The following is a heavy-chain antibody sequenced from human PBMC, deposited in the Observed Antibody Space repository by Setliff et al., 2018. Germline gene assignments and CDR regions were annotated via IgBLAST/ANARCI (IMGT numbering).Heavy chain of an antibody. D-gene: IGHD6-6*01. Sequence: SETLSLTCTVSGGSISSGGYYWSWIRQHPGKGLEWIGYIYYSGSTSYYNPSLKSRVTISVDTSKNQFSLKLSSVTAADTAVYYCARGQATSSRSSLVYWGQGILVTVSS. V-gene: IGHV4-31*03. J-gene: IGHJ4*02. CDR1: GGSISSGGYY. CDR2: IYYSGSTS. CDR3: ARGQATSSRSSLVY.